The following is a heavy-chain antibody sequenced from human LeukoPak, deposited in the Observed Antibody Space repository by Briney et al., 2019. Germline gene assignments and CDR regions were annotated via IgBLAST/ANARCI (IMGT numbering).Heavy chain of an antibody. J-gene: IGHJ4*02. Sequence: GRSLRLSCAASGFTFDDYAMHWVRQAPGKGLEWVSGISWNSGSIGYADSVKGRFTISRDNAKNSLYLQMNSLRAEDTAVYCCARVVAVAGTVYWGQGTLVTVSS. V-gene: IGHV3-9*01. CDR2: ISWNSGSI. CDR1: GFTFDDYA. D-gene: IGHD6-13*01. CDR3: ARVVAVAGTVY.